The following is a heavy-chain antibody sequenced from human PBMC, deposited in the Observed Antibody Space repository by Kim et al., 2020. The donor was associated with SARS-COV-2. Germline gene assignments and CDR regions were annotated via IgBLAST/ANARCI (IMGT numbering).Heavy chain of an antibody. Sequence: SETLSLTCTVSGGSISSYYWSWIRQPPGKGLEWIGYIYYSGSTNYNPSLKSRVTISVDTSKNQFSLKLSSVTAADTAVYYCARGALEIFEVVGWFDPWGQGTLVTVSS. CDR1: GGSISSYY. J-gene: IGHJ5*02. D-gene: IGHD3-3*01. CDR2: IYYSGST. CDR3: ARGALEIFEVVGWFDP. V-gene: IGHV4-59*13.